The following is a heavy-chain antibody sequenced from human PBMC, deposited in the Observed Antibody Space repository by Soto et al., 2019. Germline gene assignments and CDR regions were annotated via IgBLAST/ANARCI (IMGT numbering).Heavy chain of an antibody. CDR2: IYYSGST. J-gene: IGHJ4*02. CDR3: ARDSRDYYGSGSTHYFDY. Sequence: SETLSLTCTVSGGSISSYYWSWIRQPPGKGLEWIGYIYYSGSTNYNPSLKSRVTISVDTSKNQFSLKLSSVTAADTAVYYCARDSRDYYGSGSTHYFDYWGQGTLVTVSS. CDR1: GGSISSYY. D-gene: IGHD3-10*01. V-gene: IGHV4-59*01.